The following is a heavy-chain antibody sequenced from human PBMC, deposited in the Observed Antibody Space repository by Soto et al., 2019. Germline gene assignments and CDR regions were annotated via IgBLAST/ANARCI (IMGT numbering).Heavy chain of an antibody. D-gene: IGHD2-8*01. CDR3: ARGGHCTNGVCSALDY. J-gene: IGHJ4*02. V-gene: IGHV4-59*08. CDR1: GGSISTYY. Sequence: QVQLQESGPGLVKPSETLSLTCTVSGGSISTYYWSWIRQPPGKGLEWIGYIYYGGSANYNPSLKRRVTISVDTSKKQSSLNLSSVPAADTAGDYCARGGHCTNGVCSALDYWGQGTLVTVSS. CDR2: IYYGGSA.